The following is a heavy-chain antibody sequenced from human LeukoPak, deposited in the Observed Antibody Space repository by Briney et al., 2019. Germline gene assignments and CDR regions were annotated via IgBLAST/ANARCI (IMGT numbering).Heavy chain of an antibody. CDR1: GGTFSSYA. D-gene: IGHD3-3*01. V-gene: IGHV1-18*01. CDR3: ARDRWRYYDFWSGYYYYYYGMDV. CDR2: ISAYNGNT. J-gene: IGHJ6*02. Sequence: GASVKVSCKASGGTFSSYAISWVRQAPGQGLEWMGWISAYNGNTNYAQKLQGRVTMTTDTSTSTAYMELRSLRSDDTAVYYCARDRWRYYDFWSGYYYYYYGMDVWGQGTTVTVSS.